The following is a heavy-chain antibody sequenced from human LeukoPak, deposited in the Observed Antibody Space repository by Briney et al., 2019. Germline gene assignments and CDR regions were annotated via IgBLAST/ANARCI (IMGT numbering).Heavy chain of an antibody. V-gene: IGHV3-30*18. CDR3: AKVLGIVARPYYYYGMDV. Sequence: GGSLRLSCAASGFTFSSYGMHWVRQAPGKGLEWVAVISYDGSNKYYADSVKSRFTISRDNSKNTLYLQMNSLRAEDTAVYYCAKVLGIVARPYYYYGMDVWGKGTTVTVSS. J-gene: IGHJ6*04. D-gene: IGHD1-26*01. CDR1: GFTFSSYG. CDR2: ISYDGSNK.